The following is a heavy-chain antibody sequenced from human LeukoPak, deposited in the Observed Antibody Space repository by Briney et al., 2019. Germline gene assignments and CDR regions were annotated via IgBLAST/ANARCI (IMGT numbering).Heavy chain of an antibody. V-gene: IGHV4-34*01. CDR3: ARRGAYSSGWYNEYYFDY. CDR2: INHSGST. D-gene: IGHD6-19*01. Sequence: SETLSLTCAVYGGSFSGYYWSWIRQPPGKGLEWIGEINHSGSTNYNPSLKSRVTISVDTSKNQFSLKLSSVTAADTAVYYCARRGAYSSGWYNEYYFDYWGQGTLVTVSS. J-gene: IGHJ4*02. CDR1: GGSFSGYY.